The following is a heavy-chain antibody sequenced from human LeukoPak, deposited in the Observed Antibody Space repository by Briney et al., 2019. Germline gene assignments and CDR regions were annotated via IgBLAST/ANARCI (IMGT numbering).Heavy chain of an antibody. Sequence: GGSLRLSCAASGFTFSDYYMSWIRQAPGKGLEWVSYISTSGSTIYYADSVKGRFTISRDNAKNSLYLQMNSLRAEDTAVYYCARIGYYDFWSGYYYGMDVWGQGTTVTVSS. D-gene: IGHD3-3*01. CDR2: ISTSGSTI. J-gene: IGHJ6*02. V-gene: IGHV3-11*01. CDR3: ARIGYYDFWSGYYYGMDV. CDR1: GFTFSDYY.